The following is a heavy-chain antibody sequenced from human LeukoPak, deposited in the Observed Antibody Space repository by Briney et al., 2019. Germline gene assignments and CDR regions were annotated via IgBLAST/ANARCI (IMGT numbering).Heavy chain of an antibody. CDR3: AREIFGSGSYPGF. CDR1: GFAFNTYA. V-gene: IGHV3-33*01. J-gene: IGHJ4*02. CDR2: IWHDGSHK. Sequence: QPGGSLRLSCAASGFAFNTYAMHWVRQAPGQGLEWVALIWHDGSHKFYSNSVRGQFTISRDNSKNTVSLQMNNLRPEDTAVYYCAREIFGSGSYPGFWGQGTLVTVSS. D-gene: IGHD3-10*01.